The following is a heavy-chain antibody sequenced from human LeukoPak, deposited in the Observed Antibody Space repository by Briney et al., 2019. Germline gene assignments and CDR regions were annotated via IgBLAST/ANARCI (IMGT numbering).Heavy chain of an antibody. CDR3: ARGRFVVVPAADDAFDI. Sequence: PSETLSLTCTVSGGSISSYYWSWIRQPPGKGLEWIGYIYYSGSTNYNPSLKSRVTISVDTSKNQFSLKLSSVTAADTAVYYCARGRFVVVPAADDAFDIWGQGTMVTVSS. CDR2: IYYSGST. D-gene: IGHD2-2*01. V-gene: IGHV4-59*01. CDR1: GGSISSYY. J-gene: IGHJ3*02.